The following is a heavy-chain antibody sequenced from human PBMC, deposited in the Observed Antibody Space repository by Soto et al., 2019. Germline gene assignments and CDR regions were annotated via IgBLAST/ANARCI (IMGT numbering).Heavy chain of an antibody. CDR2: ITYDGSNK. J-gene: IGHJ3*02. Sequence: GGSLRLSCAASGFTFSSYGMDWVRQAPGKGLEWVAVITYDGSNKYYGDSVKGRFTTSRDNPKNTLYLQMNSLRAEDTAMYYCARDLRFSSGWLDAFDIWVQGTMVTVSS. V-gene: IGHV3-30*03. CDR3: ARDLRFSSGWLDAFDI. D-gene: IGHD6-19*01. CDR1: GFTFSSYG.